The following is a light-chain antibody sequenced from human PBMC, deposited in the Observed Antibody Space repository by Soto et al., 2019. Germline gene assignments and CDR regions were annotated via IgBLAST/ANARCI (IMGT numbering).Light chain of an antibody. V-gene: IGLV1-44*01. CDR3: AAWHDTLNGPV. CDR2: SNN. Sequence: QAVVTQPPSASGTPGQRVTISCSGGSSNIGSHTVNWYQHLPGTAPKLLIYSNNQRPSGVPDRFSGSVSGTSASLAISGLKSEDEADYYCAAWHDTLNGPVFGGGTKLTVL. CDR1: SSNIGSHT. J-gene: IGLJ2*01.